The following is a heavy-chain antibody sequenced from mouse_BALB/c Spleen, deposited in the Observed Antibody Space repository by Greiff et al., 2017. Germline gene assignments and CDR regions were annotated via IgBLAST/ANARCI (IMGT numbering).Heavy chain of an antibody. Sequence: VKVVESGPGLVAPSQSLSITCTVSGFSLTDYGVSWIRQPPGKGLEWLGVIWGGGSTYYNSALKSRLSISKDNSKSQVFLKMNSLQTDDTAMYYCAKQGGLRRLYYAMDYWGQGTSVTVSS. CDR3: AKQGGLRRLYYAMDY. D-gene: IGHD2-4*01. CDR1: GFSLTDYG. V-gene: IGHV2-6-5*01. CDR2: IWGGGST. J-gene: IGHJ4*01.